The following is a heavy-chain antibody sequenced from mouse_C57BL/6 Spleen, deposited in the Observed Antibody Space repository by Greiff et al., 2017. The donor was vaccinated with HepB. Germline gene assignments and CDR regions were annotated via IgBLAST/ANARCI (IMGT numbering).Heavy chain of an antibody. CDR3: ARSYYYTGTDYFDY. J-gene: IGHJ2*01. CDR1: GYTFTSYW. D-gene: IGHD1-1*01. Sequence: VQLQQPGAELVKPGASVKLSCKASGYTFTSYWMHWVKQRPGQGLEWIGMIHPNSGSTNYNEKFKSKATLTVDKSSSTAYMQLSSLTSEDSAVYYCARSYYYTGTDYFDYWGQGTTLTVSS. CDR2: IHPNSGST. V-gene: IGHV1-64*01.